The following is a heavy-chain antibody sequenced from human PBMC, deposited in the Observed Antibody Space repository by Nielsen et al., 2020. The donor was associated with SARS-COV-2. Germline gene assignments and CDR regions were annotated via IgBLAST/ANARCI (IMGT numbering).Heavy chain of an antibody. CDR2: ISWNSGSI. Sequence: SLKISCAASGFTFDDYAMHWVRQAPGKGLEWVSGISWNSGSIGYADSVKGRFTISRDNAKNSLYLQMNSLRAEDTAVYYCAKDQPDYYGSGSYYNDHGMDVWGQGTTVTVSS. V-gene: IGHV3-9*01. D-gene: IGHD3-10*01. J-gene: IGHJ6*02. CDR3: AKDQPDYYGSGSYYNDHGMDV. CDR1: GFTFDDYA.